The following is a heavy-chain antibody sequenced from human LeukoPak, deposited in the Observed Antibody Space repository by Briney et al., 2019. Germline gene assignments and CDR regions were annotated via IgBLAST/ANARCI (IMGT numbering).Heavy chain of an antibody. J-gene: IGHJ4*02. CDR2: IFYTGSY. Sequence: SETLSLTCTVAAGSISNHYWSWMRQSPGKGLEWIAYIFYTGSYNYNPSLKSRVYISVDTSKNQFSLNLTSVTAADTAVYYCAGGRGSLALWCQGTLGTDSS. CDR1: AGSISNHY. D-gene: IGHD5-12*01. V-gene: IGHV4-59*11. CDR3: AGGRGSLAL.